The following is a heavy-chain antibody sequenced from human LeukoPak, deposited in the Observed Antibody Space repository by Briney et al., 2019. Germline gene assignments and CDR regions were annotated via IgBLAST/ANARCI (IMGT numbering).Heavy chain of an antibody. CDR1: GGSISSYY. Sequence: SETLSLTCTVSGGSISSYYWSWIRQPPGKGLEWIGYIYYSGSTDYNPSLKSRVTISVDTSKNQFSLKLSSVIAADTAVYYCAKGSYSARIDYWGQGTLVTVSS. CDR2: IYYSGST. V-gene: IGHV4-59*01. CDR3: AKGSYSARIDY. J-gene: IGHJ4*02. D-gene: IGHD1-26*01.